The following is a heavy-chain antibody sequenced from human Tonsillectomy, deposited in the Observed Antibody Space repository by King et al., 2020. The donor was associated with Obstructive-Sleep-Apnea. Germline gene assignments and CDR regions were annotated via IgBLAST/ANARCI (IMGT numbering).Heavy chain of an antibody. CDR2: IYHSGST. D-gene: IGHD2-15*01. Sequence: VQLQESGPGLVKPSETLSLTCTVSGYSISSGYYWGWIRQPPGKGLEWIGSIYHSGSTYYNPSLKSRVTISVETSKNQFSLKLSSVTAADTAVYYCARDDCSGGSCYGYYYYGMDVWGQGTTVTVSS. V-gene: IGHV4-38-2*02. CDR1: GYSISSGYY. J-gene: IGHJ6*02. CDR3: ARDDCSGGSCYGYYYYGMDV.